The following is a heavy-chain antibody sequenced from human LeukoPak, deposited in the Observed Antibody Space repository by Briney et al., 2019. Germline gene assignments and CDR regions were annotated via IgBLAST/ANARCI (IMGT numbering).Heavy chain of an antibody. D-gene: IGHD3/OR15-3a*01. CDR3: AKDFLGRRSLLGFDN. J-gene: IGHJ4*02. CDR1: GFSFSSYG. Sequence: PGGSLRLSCAASGFSFSSYGMHWVRQAPAKGLEWEALIRHDAGNKYYADSMKGRFTISRDNSKNTLYLQVNSLRAEDTAVYYCAKDFLGRRSLLGFDNWGQGTLVTVSS. CDR2: IRHDAGNK. V-gene: IGHV3-30*02.